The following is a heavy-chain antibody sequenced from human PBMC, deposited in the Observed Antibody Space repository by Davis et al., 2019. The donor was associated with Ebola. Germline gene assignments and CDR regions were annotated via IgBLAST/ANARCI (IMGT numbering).Heavy chain of an antibody. CDR3: ASGGIWFGENY. J-gene: IGHJ4*02. CDR2: ISSSASYK. Sequence: GESLKISCAASGFTFSVYYMSWIRQAPGKGPEWVSSISSSASYKNYADSVKGRFTISRDDAKKSLYLQMDSLRAEDTAVYYCASGGIWFGENYWGQGTLVTGSS. D-gene: IGHD3-10*01. CDR1: GFTFSVYY. V-gene: IGHV3-11*06.